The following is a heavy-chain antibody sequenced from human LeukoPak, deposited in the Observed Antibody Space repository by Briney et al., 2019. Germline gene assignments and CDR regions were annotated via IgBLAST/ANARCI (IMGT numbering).Heavy chain of an antibody. CDR2: IFPDGSTT. Sequence: PGGSLSLSCVASEFDYFSYGMQWVRQAPGKGLVWVSRIFPDGSTTSYADSVKGRFTISRDNAKNTLYLEMKSLRVEDTAVYYCARELPREVTLDSWGQGT. J-gene: IGHJ5*01. CDR3: ARELPREVTLDS. D-gene: IGHD2-21*02. CDR1: EFDYFSYG. V-gene: IGHV3-74*01.